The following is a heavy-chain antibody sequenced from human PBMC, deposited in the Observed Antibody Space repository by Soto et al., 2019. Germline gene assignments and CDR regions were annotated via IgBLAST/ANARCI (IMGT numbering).Heavy chain of an antibody. CDR1: GGSISSSSYY. J-gene: IGHJ4*02. Sequence: TSETLSLTCTVSGGSISSSSYYWGWIRQPPGKGLEWIGSIYYSGSTYYNPSLKSRVTISVDTSKNQFSLKLSSVTAADTAVYYCARQTDYDILTGYAFDYWGQGTLVTVPQ. CDR2: IYYSGST. V-gene: IGHV4-39*01. D-gene: IGHD3-9*01. CDR3: ARQTDYDILTGYAFDY.